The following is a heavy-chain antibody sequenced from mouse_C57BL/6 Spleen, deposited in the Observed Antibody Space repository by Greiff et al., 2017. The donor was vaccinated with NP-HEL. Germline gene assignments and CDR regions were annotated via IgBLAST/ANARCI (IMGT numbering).Heavy chain of an antibody. CDR3: AREGLYYDYPWFAY. CDR2: IYPGSGNT. V-gene: IGHV1-76*01. Sequence: VKLQESGAELVRPGASVKLSCKASGYTFTDYYINWVKQRPGQGLEWIARIYPGSGNTYYNEKFKGKATLTAEKSSSTAYMQLSSLTSEDSAVYFCAREGLYYDYPWFAYWGQGTLVTVSA. D-gene: IGHD2-4*01. CDR1: GYTFTDYY. J-gene: IGHJ3*01.